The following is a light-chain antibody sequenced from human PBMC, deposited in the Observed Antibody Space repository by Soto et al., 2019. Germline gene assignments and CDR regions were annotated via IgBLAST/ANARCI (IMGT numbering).Light chain of an antibody. CDR3: QQLNSYPIT. V-gene: IGKV1-9*01. J-gene: IGKJ5*01. Sequence: DIQLTQSPSFLSASVGDRVTITCRASQGISSYLAWYQQKPGKAPKLLIYAASTFQIGVPSRFGGRGSGTEFNLAISSLQPEDCATYYCQQLNSYPITFGQGTRLEIK. CDR1: QGISSY. CDR2: AAS.